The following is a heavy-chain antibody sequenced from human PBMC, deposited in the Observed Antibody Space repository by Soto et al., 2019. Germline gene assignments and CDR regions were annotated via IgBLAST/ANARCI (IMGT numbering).Heavy chain of an antibody. CDR3: ALRSAHFGSSEEIPDY. V-gene: IGHV1-69*01. CDR2: IIPIFGTA. Sequence: QVQLVQCGAEVKKPGSSVKVSCKASGGTFSSYAISWVRQAPGQGLEWMGGIIPIFGTANYAQKFQGRVTITADESTSTAYMELSSLRSEDTAVYYCALRSAHFGSSEEIPDYWGQGTLVTVSS. D-gene: IGHD6-19*01. J-gene: IGHJ4*02. CDR1: GGTFSSYA.